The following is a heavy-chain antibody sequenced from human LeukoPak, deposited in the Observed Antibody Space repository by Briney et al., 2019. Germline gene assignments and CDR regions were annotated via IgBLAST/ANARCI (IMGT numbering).Heavy chain of an antibody. D-gene: IGHD3-10*01. CDR2: ISDNGATA. CDR1: GFTFNTFF. CDR3: VKEAGRSGAFDI. V-gene: IGHV3-64D*09. Sequence: GGSLRLSCSASGFTFNTFFMHWVRQAPGKGLEYVSIISDNGATAHYSDSVRGRFTISRDNSKNTLYLLMISLRTEDTAVYYCVKEAGRSGAFDIWGQGTMVTVSS. J-gene: IGHJ3*02.